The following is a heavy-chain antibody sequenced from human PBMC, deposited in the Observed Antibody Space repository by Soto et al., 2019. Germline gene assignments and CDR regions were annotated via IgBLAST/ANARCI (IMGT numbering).Heavy chain of an antibody. CDR2: LYPGDSGT. CDR3: AAGGTYYGKY. J-gene: IGHJ4*02. Sequence: GESLKICCKVSGYNFTSYWIVWVRQMPGKGLEWMGVLYPGDSGTRYSPSFQGHVTMSADKSINTAYLQWSSLKASDTAIYYCAAGGTYYGKYWGQGTLVTVSS. V-gene: IGHV5-51*01. CDR1: GYNFTSYW. D-gene: IGHD1-26*01.